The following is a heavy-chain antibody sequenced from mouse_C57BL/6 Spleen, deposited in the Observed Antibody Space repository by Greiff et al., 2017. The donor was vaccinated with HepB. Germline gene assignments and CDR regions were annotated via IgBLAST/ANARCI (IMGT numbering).Heavy chain of an antibody. J-gene: IGHJ2*01. V-gene: IGHV10-1*01. CDR2: IRSKSNNYAT. CDR1: GFSFNTYA. Sequence: EVQRVESGGGLVQPKGSLKLSCAASGFSFNTYAMNWVRQAPGKGLEWVARIRSKSNNYATYYADSVKDRFTISRDDSESMLYLQMNNLKTEDTAMYYCVSSHSWDYFDYWGQGTTLTVSS. CDR3: VSSHSWDYFDY. D-gene: IGHD4-1*01.